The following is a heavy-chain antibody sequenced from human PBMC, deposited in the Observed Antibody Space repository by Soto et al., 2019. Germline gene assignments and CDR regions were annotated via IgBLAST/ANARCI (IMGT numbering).Heavy chain of an antibody. CDR2: ISAYNGNT. CDR1: GYTFTSYG. Sequence: ASVKVSCKASGYTFTSYGISWVRQAPGQGLEWMGWISAYNGNTNYAQKLQGRVTMTTDTSTSTAYMELRSLRSDDTAVYYCARDLFPSGWFGEFKYYYYYYMDVWGKGTTVTVSS. J-gene: IGHJ6*03. V-gene: IGHV1-18*01. CDR3: ARDLFPSGWFGEFKYYYYYYMDV. D-gene: IGHD3-10*01.